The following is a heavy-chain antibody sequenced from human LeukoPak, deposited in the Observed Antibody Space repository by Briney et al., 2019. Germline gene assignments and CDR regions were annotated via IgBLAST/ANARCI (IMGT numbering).Heavy chain of an antibody. V-gene: IGHV4-34*01. Sequence: SETLSLTCAVYGGSFSGYYWSWIRQPPGKGLEWIWEINHSGSTNYNPSLKSRVTIAVDTPKHQFSLVLTSVTAADTAMYYCARGGRYCSGGSCYLDYWGQGTLVTVSS. J-gene: IGHJ4*02. CDR3: ARGGRYCSGGSCYLDY. D-gene: IGHD2-15*01. CDR1: GGSFSGYY. CDR2: INHSGST.